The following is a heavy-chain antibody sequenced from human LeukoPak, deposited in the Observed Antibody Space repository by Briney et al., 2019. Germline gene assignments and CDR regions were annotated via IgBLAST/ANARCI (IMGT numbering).Heavy chain of an antibody. CDR2: IYYSGST. CDR3: ARALWFGERYYYGMDV. CDR1: GGSISSSSYY. J-gene: IGHJ6*02. D-gene: IGHD3-10*01. V-gene: IGHV4-39*01. Sequence: NPSETLSLTCTVSGGSISSSSYYWGWIRQPPGKGLEWIGSIYYSGSTYYNPSLKSRVTISVDTSKNQFSLKLSSVTAADTAVYYCARALWFGERYYYGMDVWGQGTTVTVSS.